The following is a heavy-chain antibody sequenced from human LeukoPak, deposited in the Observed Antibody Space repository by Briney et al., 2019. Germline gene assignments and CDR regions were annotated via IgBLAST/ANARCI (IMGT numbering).Heavy chain of an antibody. V-gene: IGHV3-74*01. J-gene: IGHJ4*02. CDR1: GFTFSSYW. CDR3: ARDLSTTHKLEDY. CDR2: INSDGSST. D-gene: IGHD1/OR15-1a*01. Sequence: PGGSLRLSCAASGFTFSSYWMHWVRQAPGKGLVGVSRINSDGSSTIYADSVQGRFTISRDNAKNALYLQMNSLRAEDTAVYYCARDLSTTHKLEDYWGQGTLVTVSS.